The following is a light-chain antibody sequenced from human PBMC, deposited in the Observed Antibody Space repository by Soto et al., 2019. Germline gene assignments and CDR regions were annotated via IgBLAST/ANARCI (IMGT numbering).Light chain of an antibody. CDR1: QNIKSNY. V-gene: IGKV3-20*01. J-gene: IGKJ1*01. Sequence: ESVLTQSPGTLSLSPGERATLSCRGSQNIKSNYLAWYRQNPGQAPRLLIYVASNMAAGVPDRFSVSGSVTDFTLTITSLEPEDVAVYYCQQYGTSLRVTFSKGTKVVIK. CDR3: QQYGTSLRVT. CDR2: VAS.